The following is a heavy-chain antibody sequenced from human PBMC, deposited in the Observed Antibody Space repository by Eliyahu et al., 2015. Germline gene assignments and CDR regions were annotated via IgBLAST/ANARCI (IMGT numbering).Heavy chain of an antibody. D-gene: IGHD4-17*01. V-gene: IGHV2-70*04. Sequence: KESGPALVKPTQTLTLTCTFSGFSLSTSGMRVSWIRQPPGKALXWLXRIDWDDDKFYSTSLKTRLTISKDTSKNQVVLTMTNMDPVDTATYYCERLSGDYGKNYFDYWGQGTLVTVSS. CDR2: IDWDDDK. CDR1: GFSLSTSGMR. J-gene: IGHJ4*02. CDR3: ERLSGDYGKNYFDY.